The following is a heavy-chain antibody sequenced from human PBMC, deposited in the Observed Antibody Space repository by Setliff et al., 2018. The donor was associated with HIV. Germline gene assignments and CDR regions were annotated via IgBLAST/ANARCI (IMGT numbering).Heavy chain of an antibody. J-gene: IGHJ4*02. CDR1: GGSIINYF. V-gene: IGHV4-39*01. CDR2: IYYSGST. Sequence: SETLSLTCSVTGGSIINYFWGWIRQPPGKGLEWIGNIYYSGSTYYNPSLKSRVTISVDTSKNQFSLKLSSVTAADTAVYYCARPVEMANREFDYWGQGTLVTVSS. D-gene: IGHD1-26*01. CDR3: ARPVEMANREFDY.